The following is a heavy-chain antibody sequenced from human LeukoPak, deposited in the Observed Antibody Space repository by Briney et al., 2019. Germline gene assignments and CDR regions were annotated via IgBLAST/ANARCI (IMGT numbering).Heavy chain of an antibody. CDR1: GFTFSSYE. V-gene: IGHV3-48*03. CDR3: ARGGILLWFGELLSNEFDY. J-gene: IGHJ4*02. CDR2: ISSSGSTI. Sequence: PGGSLRLSCAASGFTFSSYEMNWVRQAPGKGLEWVSYISSSGSTIYYADSVKGRFTISRDNAKNSLYLQMNSLRAEDTAVYYCARGGILLWFGELLSNEFDYWGQGTLVTVSS. D-gene: IGHD3-10*01.